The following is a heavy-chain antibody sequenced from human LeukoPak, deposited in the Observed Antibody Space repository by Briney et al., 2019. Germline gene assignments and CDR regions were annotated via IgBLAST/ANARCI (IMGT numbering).Heavy chain of an antibody. V-gene: IGHV3-23*01. CDR1: GFTFSSYA. Sequence: PGGSLRLSCAGSGFTFSSYAMSWVRQAPGKGLEWVSGISGSGGSTNYADSVKGRFTISRDNSKNTLYLQMNSLRAEDTAVYYCAKDPLSPEYYYYYYGMDVWGQGTTVTVSS. CDR3: AKDPLSPEYYYYYYGMDV. J-gene: IGHJ6*02. D-gene: IGHD1-14*01. CDR2: ISGSGGST.